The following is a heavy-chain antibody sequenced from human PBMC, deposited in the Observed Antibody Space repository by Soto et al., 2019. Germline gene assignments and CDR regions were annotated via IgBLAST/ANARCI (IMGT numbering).Heavy chain of an antibody. V-gene: IGHV4-39*01. CDR3: AKNLPRTGRFDY. J-gene: IGHJ4*02. CDR1: VASITSTTYF. CDR2: IYYSGRT. Sequence: SETLSLTCTLLVASITSTTYFWAWIRQPPGKGLEWVGSIYYSGRTYYNPSLRSRVTISVDRSKNQFSLTMSSVTAADTAVYYCAKNLPRTGRFDYWGQGTAGTVS.